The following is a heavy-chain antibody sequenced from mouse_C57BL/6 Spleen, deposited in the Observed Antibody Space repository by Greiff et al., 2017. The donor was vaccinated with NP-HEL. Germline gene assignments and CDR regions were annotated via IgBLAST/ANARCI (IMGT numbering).Heavy chain of an antibody. D-gene: IGHD3-3*01. CDR3: ARRAPHWYFDV. Sequence: DVHLVESGGGLVKPGGSLKLSCAASGFTFSDYGMHWVRQAPEKGLEWVAYISSGSSTIYYADTVKGRFTISSDNAKNTLFLQMTRRRSEDTAMYYCARRAPHWYFDVWGTGTTVTVSS. CDR1: GFTFSDYG. J-gene: IGHJ1*03. V-gene: IGHV5-17*01. CDR2: ISSGSSTI.